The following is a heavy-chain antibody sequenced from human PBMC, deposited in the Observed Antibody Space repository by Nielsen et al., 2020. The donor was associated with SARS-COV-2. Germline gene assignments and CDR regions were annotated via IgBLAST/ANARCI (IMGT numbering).Heavy chain of an antibody. J-gene: IGHJ3*01. CDR1: GFTFDDYA. CDR3: AKDMVRSSPEWELILGVAFDV. Sequence: SLKISCAASGFTFDDYAMHWVRQAPGKGLEWVSGISWNSGSIGYADSVKGRFTISRDNAKNSLFLQMTSLGPDDTALYYCAKDMVRSSPEWELILGVAFDVWGQGTLVTVSS. CDR2: ISWNSGSI. D-gene: IGHD1-26*01. V-gene: IGHV3-9*01.